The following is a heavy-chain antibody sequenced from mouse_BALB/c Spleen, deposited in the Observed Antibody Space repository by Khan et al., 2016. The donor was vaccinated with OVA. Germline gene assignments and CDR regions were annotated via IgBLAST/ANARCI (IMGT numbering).Heavy chain of an antibody. CDR2: INPSTGYT. CDR3: ARRGRGCDYDI. J-gene: IGHJ2*01. CDR1: GYTFINYW. Sequence: QVQLKQSGAELAKPGASVKMSCKAPGYTFINYWILWIKQRLGQGLEWIGYINPSTGYTEYNQNFKDKATLTADISSSTAYMQLSSLTSKDSAVYDSARRGRGCDYDIWGQGTTLTVSS. D-gene: IGHD3-3*01. V-gene: IGHV1-7*01.